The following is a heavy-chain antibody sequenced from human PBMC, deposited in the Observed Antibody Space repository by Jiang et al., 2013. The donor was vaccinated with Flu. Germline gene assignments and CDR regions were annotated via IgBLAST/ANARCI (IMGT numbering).Heavy chain of an antibody. D-gene: IGHD3-16*01. CDR3: ARKDGGLR. V-gene: IGHV4-59*08. CDR1: GASISSYH. Sequence: SGSGLVKPSETLSLTCTVSGASISSYHWTWIRQPPGKRLEWIGNSHYSGTTNYNPSLSSRVTLSVDTSKNQLSLKLSSVTAADTALYYCARKDGGLRGGQG. CDR2: SHYSGTT. J-gene: IGHJ4*02.